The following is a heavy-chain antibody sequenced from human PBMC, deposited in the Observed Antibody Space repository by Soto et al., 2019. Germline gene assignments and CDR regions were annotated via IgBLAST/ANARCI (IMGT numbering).Heavy chain of an antibody. Sequence: PXGSLRLSCASSVFRFDDYNMHCVRHSPGKGLEWVSLITWNGGNTYYADSVKGRFTISRDGTTQSVSLQMTGLKREDTGLYYCARETLSFGSALDVWGHGNTVTV. D-gene: IGHD3-3*01. V-gene: IGHV3-43*01. CDR2: ITWNGGNT. J-gene: IGHJ6*02. CDR1: VFRFDDYN. CDR3: ARETLSFGSALDV.